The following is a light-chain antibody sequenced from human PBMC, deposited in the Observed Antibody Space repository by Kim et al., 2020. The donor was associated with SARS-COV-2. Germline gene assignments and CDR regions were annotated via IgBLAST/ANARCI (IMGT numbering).Light chain of an antibody. CDR1: QRVGSK. Sequence: VSPGDRAPRACRASQRVGSKLAWYQHKMGQSPRVLIYAASARATGISDRFSGSGSGTEFTLTISSLQSEDFALYYCQQYNDWPLTFGGGTKVDIK. CDR3: QQYNDWPLT. J-gene: IGKJ4*01. CDR2: AAS. V-gene: IGKV3-15*01.